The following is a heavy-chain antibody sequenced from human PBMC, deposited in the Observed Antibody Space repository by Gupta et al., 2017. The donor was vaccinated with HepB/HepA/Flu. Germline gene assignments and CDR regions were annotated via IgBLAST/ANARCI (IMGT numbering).Heavy chain of an antibody. CDR3: AKDSRVRYYFDY. Sequence: EVHLVESGGGVVQPGGSLRLSCAASGFTFDEYAMHWVRQAPGKGLEWVSLISGDSYSTFYADSVKGRITISRDNTKNSLYLQLHSLRTEDTALYYCAKDSRVRYYFDYWGQGTLVTVSS. CDR2: ISGDSYST. V-gene: IGHV3-43*02. CDR1: GFTFDEYA. D-gene: IGHD3-10*02. J-gene: IGHJ4*02.